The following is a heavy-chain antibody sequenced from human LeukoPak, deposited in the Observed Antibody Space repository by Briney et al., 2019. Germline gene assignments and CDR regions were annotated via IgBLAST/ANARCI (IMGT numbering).Heavy chain of an antibody. CDR1: GFTFDDYG. V-gene: IGHV3-20*04. D-gene: IGHD2-15*01. CDR3: ARVLDSSSSRYQAFPY. CDR2: INWNGGST. J-gene: IGHJ4*02. Sequence: GGSLRLSCGASGFTFDDYGMSWVRQAPGKGLEWVSAINWNGGSTGYADSVKGRFTIFRDNAKNSLYLQMNSLRAEDTAVYYCARVLDSSSSRYQAFPYWGQGTLVTVSS.